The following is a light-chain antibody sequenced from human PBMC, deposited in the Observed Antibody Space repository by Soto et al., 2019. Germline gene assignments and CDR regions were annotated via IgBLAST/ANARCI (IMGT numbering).Light chain of an antibody. CDR3: SSYTSSSTLV. J-gene: IGLJ2*01. V-gene: IGLV2-14*01. CDR1: SSDVGGYNY. CDR2: DVS. Sequence: QSALTRPASVSGSPGQSITISCTGTSSDVGGYNYVSWYQQHPGKAPKLMIYDVSNRPSGVSNRFSGSKSGNTASLTISGLQAEDEADYYCSSYTSSSTLVFGGGTQLT.